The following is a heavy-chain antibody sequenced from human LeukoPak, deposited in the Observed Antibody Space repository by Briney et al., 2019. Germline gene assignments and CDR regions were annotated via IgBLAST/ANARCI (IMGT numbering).Heavy chain of an antibody. J-gene: IGHJ6*02. CDR3: ARDLGVNSPGNYYGVDV. CDR1: GLTFSTYV. V-gene: IGHV3-30-3*01. D-gene: IGHD4-23*01. Sequence: PGGSLRLSCAASGLTFSTYVMHWVRQAPGKGLEWVALISYDGSDKLYTDSVRGRFTISRDNSKNTLYLQINTLRIEDTAVYYCARDLGVNSPGNYYGVDVWGQGTTVTVSS. CDR2: ISYDGSDK.